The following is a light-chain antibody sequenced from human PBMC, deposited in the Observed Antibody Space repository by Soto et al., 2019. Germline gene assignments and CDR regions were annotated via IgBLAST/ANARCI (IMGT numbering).Light chain of an antibody. J-gene: IGLJ1*01. CDR2: DVT. CDR3: CSYAGSYTHV. Sequence: QSALTQPRPVSGSPGQSVTISCTGTSSDVGTYNYVSWYQQHPGKAPKLIIYDVTKWPSGVPDRFSGSKSGNTASLTISGLQAEDEADYYCCSYAGSYTHVFGTGTKLTVL. V-gene: IGLV2-11*01. CDR1: SSDVGTYNY.